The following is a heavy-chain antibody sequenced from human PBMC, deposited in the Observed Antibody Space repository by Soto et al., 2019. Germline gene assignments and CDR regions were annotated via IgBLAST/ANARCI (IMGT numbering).Heavy chain of an antibody. V-gene: IGHV1-8*01. D-gene: IGHD3-9*01. J-gene: IGHJ6*02. CDR1: GYTFTSYD. CDR3: ARGGLRYFDWLESPWYYYYGMDV. Sequence: GASVKVSCKASGYTFTSYDINWVRQATGQGLEWMGWMNPNSGNTGYAQKFQGRVTMTRNTSISTAYMELSSLRSEDTAVYYCARGGLRYFDWLESPWYYYYGMDVWGRGTTVTVSS. CDR2: MNPNSGNT.